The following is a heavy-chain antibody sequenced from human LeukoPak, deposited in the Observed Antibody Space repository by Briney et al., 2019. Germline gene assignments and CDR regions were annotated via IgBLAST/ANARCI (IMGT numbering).Heavy chain of an antibody. CDR2: ISSSGGST. J-gene: IGHJ4*02. Sequence: PGGSLRLSCAASGFTFSSYAMSWVRQAPGKGLEWVSAISSSGGSTYYADSVKGRFTISRDNSKNTLYLQMNSLRAEDTAVYYCAKDTRYCSSTSCYTVGGGFDYWGQGTLVTVSS. CDR3: AKDTRYCSSTSCYTVGGGFDY. V-gene: IGHV3-23*01. CDR1: GFTFSSYA. D-gene: IGHD2-2*02.